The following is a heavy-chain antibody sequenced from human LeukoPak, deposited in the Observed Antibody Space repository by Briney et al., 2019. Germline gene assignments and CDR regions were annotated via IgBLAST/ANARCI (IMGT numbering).Heavy chain of an antibody. CDR2: ISSSSSYI. CDR1: GFTFSSYS. D-gene: IGHD3-10*01. Sequence: AGSLRLSCAASGFTFSSYSMNWVRQAPGKGLAWVSSISSSSSYIYYADSVKGRFTISRDNAKNSLYLQMTSLRAEDTAVYYCARDQSGGRGDYWGQGTLVTVSS. V-gene: IGHV3-21*01. J-gene: IGHJ4*02. CDR3: ARDQSGGRGDY.